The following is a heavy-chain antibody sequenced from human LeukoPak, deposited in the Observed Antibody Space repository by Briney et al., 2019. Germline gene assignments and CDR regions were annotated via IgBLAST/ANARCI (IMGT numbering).Heavy chain of an antibody. D-gene: IGHD3-22*01. CDR1: GGSITSYY. V-gene: IGHV4-4*07. Sequence: SETLSLTRTVPGGSITSYYWSWIRQPAGKGLEWIGRTYSSGSTNYNPSLKSRVTMSLDTSKNQVSLKLTSVTAADTAVYYCARGSSGYYYGWGQGTLVTVSS. CDR2: TYSSGST. CDR3: ARGSSGYYYG. J-gene: IGHJ4*02.